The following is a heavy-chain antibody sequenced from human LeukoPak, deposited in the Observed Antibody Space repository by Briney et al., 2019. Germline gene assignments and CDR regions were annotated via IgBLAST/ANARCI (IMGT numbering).Heavy chain of an antibody. CDR3: ATSGTTTTRLLEY. D-gene: IGHD1-26*01. V-gene: IGHV3-15*01. CDR1: GFTCINAW. Sequence: GGSLRLSCAASGFTCINAWMSWVRQAPGEGLEWVGRIISKTDGVTTDYAAPVKGRFTISRDDSINTLYLQMNGLETEDTALYYCATSGTTTTRLLEYWGQGTLVTVSS. J-gene: IGHJ4*02. CDR2: IISKTDGVTT.